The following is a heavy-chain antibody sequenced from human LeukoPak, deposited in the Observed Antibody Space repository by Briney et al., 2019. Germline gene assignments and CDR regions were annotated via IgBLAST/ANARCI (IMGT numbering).Heavy chain of an antibody. Sequence: ASVKVSCKASGYTFNDYSINWVRQAPGQGLEWMGWINTNSGNPTYAQAFTGRFVFSWDTSVSTAYLQISSLKTEDTALYYCARARGNGFDFWGQGTLVTVSS. CDR3: ARARGNGFDF. J-gene: IGHJ4*02. CDR2: INTNSGNP. V-gene: IGHV7-4-1*02. D-gene: IGHD1-1*01. CDR1: GYTFNDYS.